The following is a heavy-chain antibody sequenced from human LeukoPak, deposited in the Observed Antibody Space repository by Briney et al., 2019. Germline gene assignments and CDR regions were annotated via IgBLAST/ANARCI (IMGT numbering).Heavy chain of an antibody. D-gene: IGHD6-13*01. Sequence: GGSLRLSCAASGFTFSSYAMSWVRQAPGKGLEWVSGISGSGGRTYYADTVKGRFTMSRDNSKNTLYPQMNSLRAEDTAVYYCAKSGTGMVGDYFDYWGQGTLVTVSS. V-gene: IGHV3-23*01. J-gene: IGHJ4*02. CDR3: AKSGTGMVGDYFDY. CDR2: ISGSGGRT. CDR1: GFTFSSYA.